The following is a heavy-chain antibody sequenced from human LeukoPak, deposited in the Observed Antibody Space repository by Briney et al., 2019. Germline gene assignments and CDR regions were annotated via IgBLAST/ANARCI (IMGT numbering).Heavy chain of an antibody. CDR3: AKDQYSSGWYFTYQFDY. D-gene: IGHD6-19*01. J-gene: IGHJ4*02. CDR2: ITGSGGST. Sequence: GGSLRLSCAASGFTFSSYAMSWVRQAPGKGLEWVSGITGSGGSTYYADSVKGRFTISRDNSKNTLYLQMNSLRAEDTTVYYCAKDQYSSGWYFTYQFDYWGQGTLVTVSS. V-gene: IGHV3-23*01. CDR1: GFTFSSYA.